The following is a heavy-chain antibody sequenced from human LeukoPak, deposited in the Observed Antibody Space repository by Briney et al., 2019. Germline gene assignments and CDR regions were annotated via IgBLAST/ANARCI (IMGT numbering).Heavy chain of an antibody. D-gene: IGHD3-3*01. J-gene: IGHJ6*02. CDR2: INPNSGGT. CDR3: ARDITIFGVVTILGYYYYGMDV. CDR1: GYTFTGYY. V-gene: IGHV1-2*02. Sequence: ASVKVSCKASGYTFTGYYMHWVRQAPGQGLEWMGWINPNSGGTNYAQKFQGRATMTRDTSISTAYMELSRLRSDDTAVYYCARDITIFGVVTILGYYYYGMDVWGQGTTGTVSS.